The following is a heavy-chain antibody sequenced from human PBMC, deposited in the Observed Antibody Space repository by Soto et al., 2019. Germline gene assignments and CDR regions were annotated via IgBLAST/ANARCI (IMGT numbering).Heavy chain of an antibody. V-gene: IGHV3-30-3*01. CDR2: ISYDGTNK. Sequence: SLRLSCAASGFSFSISPTHWVRQAPGKGPEWVALISYDGTNKFYADSVKGRFTISRDNSKSTLYLQVDSLRPEDAAVYYCARDPKTSGGQHWAFNYFDSWGQGTLVTV. CDR1: GFSFSISP. CDR3: ARDPKTSGGQHWAFNYFDS. J-gene: IGHJ4*02. D-gene: IGHD7-27*01.